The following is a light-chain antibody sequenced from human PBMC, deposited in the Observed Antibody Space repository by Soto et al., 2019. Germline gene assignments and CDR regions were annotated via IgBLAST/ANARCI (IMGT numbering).Light chain of an antibody. Sequence: QSALTQPASVSGAPGQSITISCTGTSSDVGSYNLVSWYQHHPGKAPKLMIYEGSNRPSGVSTRFSGSKSGNTASLTISGLQAEDEADYYCSSYEGAVVFGGGTKLTVL. V-gene: IGLV2-23*01. CDR1: SSDVGSYNL. CDR3: SSYEGAVV. CDR2: EGS. J-gene: IGLJ2*01.